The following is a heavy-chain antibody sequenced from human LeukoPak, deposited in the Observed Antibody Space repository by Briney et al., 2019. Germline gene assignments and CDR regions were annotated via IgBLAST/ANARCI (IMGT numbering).Heavy chain of an antibody. CDR3: ARDWVGITMVRGVNIPYYYYGMDV. D-gene: IGHD3-10*01. Sequence: ASVKVSCKASGYTFTSYYMHWVRQAPGQGLEWMGIISPSGGSTSYAQKFQGRVTMTRDTSTSTVYMELSSLRSEDTAVYYCARDWVGITMVRGVNIPYYYYGMDVWGQGTTVTVSS. CDR1: GYTFTSYY. J-gene: IGHJ6*02. V-gene: IGHV1-46*01. CDR2: ISPSGGST.